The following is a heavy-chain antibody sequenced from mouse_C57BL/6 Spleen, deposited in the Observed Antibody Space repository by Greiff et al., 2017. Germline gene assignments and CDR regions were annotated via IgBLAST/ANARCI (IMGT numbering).Heavy chain of an antibody. CDR3: ARGVDITDYYGSSSFAY. V-gene: IGHV1-55*01. D-gene: IGHD1-1*01. CDR1: GYTFTSYW. Sequence: QVQLQQPGAELVKPGASVKMSCKASGYTFTSYWITWVKQRPGQGLEWIGDIYPGSGSTNYNEKFKSKATLSVDTSSSTAYMQLSSLTSEDSAVYYCARGVDITDYYGSSSFAYWGQGTLVTVSA. J-gene: IGHJ3*01. CDR2: IYPGSGST.